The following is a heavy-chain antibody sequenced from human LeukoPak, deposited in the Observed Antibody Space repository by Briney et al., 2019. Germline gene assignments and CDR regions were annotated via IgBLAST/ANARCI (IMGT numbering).Heavy chain of an antibody. CDR1: GFTFGSYE. Sequence: GGSLRLSCAASGFTFGSYEMDWVRQAPGKGLEWVSYISSSSSSIYYADSVKGRFIIPRDNAKNSLSMKINSLRAEDTAGYYFAREWLTTTPANFYFKYGMDVWGQGNTFSVSS. D-gene: IGHD6-19*01. V-gene: IGHV3-48*03. CDR3: AREWLTTTPANFYFKYGMDV. J-gene: IGHJ6*02. CDR2: ISSSSSSI.